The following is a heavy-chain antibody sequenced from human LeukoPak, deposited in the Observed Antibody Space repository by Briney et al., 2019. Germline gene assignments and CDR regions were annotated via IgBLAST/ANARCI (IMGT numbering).Heavy chain of an antibody. J-gene: IGHJ4*02. Sequence: SETLSLTCTVSGASLSSYYWTWIRQPPGKGLEWIGYIYYIGTTNYNPSLKSRVTISVDTSKNQFSLKLSSVIAADTAVYYCARDRGSSWYDYWGQGTLVTVSS. CDR3: ARDRGSSWYDY. D-gene: IGHD6-13*01. CDR1: GASLSSYY. V-gene: IGHV4-59*01. CDR2: IYYIGTT.